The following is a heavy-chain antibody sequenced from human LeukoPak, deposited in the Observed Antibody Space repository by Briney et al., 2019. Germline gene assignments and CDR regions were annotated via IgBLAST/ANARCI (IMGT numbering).Heavy chain of an antibody. CDR1: GFTFSNYG. D-gene: IGHD6-6*01. J-gene: IGHJ4*02. CDR2: IAGSGGST. Sequence: GGSLRLSCVASGFTFSNYGMSWVRQAPGKGLEWVSGIAGSGGSTYYADSVRGRFTISRDNSKNTLNLQMNRLRAEDSAVYYCAKSRSLEYSSSSDFWGQGTLVTVSS. CDR3: AKSRSLEYSSSSDF. V-gene: IGHV3-23*01.